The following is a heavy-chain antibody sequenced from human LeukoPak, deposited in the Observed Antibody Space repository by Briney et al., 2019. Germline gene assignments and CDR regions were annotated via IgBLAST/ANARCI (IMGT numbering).Heavy chain of an antibody. CDR3: ARIRDGYNDAYDI. J-gene: IGHJ3*02. D-gene: IGHD5-24*01. Sequence: ASVKVSCKASGYTFTNSYIHWVRQAPGQVLEWIGLINPDGGNTNYAQNFQGRVTLTRDTSTSTVYMVLSSLRSEDTAIYYCARIRDGYNDAYDIWGQGTVVTVPS. CDR2: INPDGGNT. CDR1: GYTFTNSY. V-gene: IGHV1-46*01.